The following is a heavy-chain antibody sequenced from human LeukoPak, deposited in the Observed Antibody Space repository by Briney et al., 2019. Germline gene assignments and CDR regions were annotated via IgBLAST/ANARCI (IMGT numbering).Heavy chain of an antibody. CDR3: ARVIVPAALDY. CDR2: IYYSGST. D-gene: IGHD2-2*01. J-gene: IGHJ4*02. Sequence: SETLSLTCTVSGGSISSSSYYWGWIRQPPGKGLEWIGSIYYSGSTYYNPSLKSRVTISVDTSKNQFSLKLSSVTAADTAVYYCARVIVPAALDYWGQGTLVTVSS. V-gene: IGHV4-39*07. CDR1: GGSISSSSYY.